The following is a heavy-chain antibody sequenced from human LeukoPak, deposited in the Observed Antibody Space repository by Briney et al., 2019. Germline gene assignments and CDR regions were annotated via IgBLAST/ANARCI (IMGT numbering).Heavy chain of an antibody. CDR2: INPSGGST. CDR3: ASRRTSVAGINY. V-gene: IGHV1-46*01. Sequence: ASVKVSCKASGYTFISYYIHWVRQAPGQGLEWMGIINPSGGSTTYAQKFQGRVTMTRDTSTSTVYMELSSLRSEDTAVYYCASRRTSVAGINYWGQGTLVTVSS. CDR1: GYTFISYY. D-gene: IGHD6-19*01. J-gene: IGHJ4*02.